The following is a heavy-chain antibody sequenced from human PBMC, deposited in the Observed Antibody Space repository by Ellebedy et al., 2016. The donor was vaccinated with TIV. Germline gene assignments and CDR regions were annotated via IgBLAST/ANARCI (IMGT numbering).Heavy chain of an antibody. Sequence: SETLSLTXTVSGGSVTDGSTRTTDYYWSWIRQHPVKGLEWIGYIYHTGTTYYNPSLKSRVSIPVDTSKNQFSLQLSSVTPEDTAVYYCAREGTMIRGIKNWFDLWGQGTLVTVSS. CDR1: GGSVTDGSTRTTDYY. J-gene: IGHJ5*02. CDR2: IYHTGTT. CDR3: AREGTMIRGIKNWFDL. V-gene: IGHV4-31*03. D-gene: IGHD3-10*01.